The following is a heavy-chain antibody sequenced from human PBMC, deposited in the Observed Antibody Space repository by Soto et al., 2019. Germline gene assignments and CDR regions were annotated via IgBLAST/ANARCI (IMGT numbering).Heavy chain of an antibody. Sequence: QVQLRETGPGLVKPSGTLSLICSVSGGSLGTSNWWSWVRQSPGKGLQWIGDIYETGRTKYNPSLQSRLTIAVDESKTQFSLKLASVTAADTAVYYCARRKLRFLEWTHGPFDSWGQGNLVIVSS. CDR2: IYETGRT. V-gene: IGHV4-4*02. D-gene: IGHD3-3*01. J-gene: IGHJ4*02. CDR1: GGSLGTSNW. CDR3: ARRKLRFLEWTHGPFDS.